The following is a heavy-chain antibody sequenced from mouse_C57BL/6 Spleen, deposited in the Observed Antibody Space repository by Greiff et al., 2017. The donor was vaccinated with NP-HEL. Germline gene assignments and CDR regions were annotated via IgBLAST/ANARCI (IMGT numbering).Heavy chain of an antibody. V-gene: IGHV1-81*01. CDR2: IYPRSGNT. CDR1: GYTFTSYG. D-gene: IGHD2-1*01. J-gene: IGHJ4*01. Sequence: QVQLQQSGAELARPGASVKLSCKASGYTFTSYGISWVKQRTGQGLEWIGEIYPRSGNTYYNEKFKGKATLTADKSSSTAYMELRSLTSEDSAVYFCAKGLGGYYCNWEGYAMDYWGQGTSVTVSS. CDR3: AKGLGGYYCNWEGYAMDY.